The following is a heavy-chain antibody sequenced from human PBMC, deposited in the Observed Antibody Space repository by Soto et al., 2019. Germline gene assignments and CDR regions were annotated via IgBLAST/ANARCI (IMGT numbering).Heavy chain of an antibody. D-gene: IGHD5-18*01. CDR2: VNHSGST. Sequence: PSETLSLTCAVYGGSFSGFHWSWIRQPPGKGLEWIGEVNHSGSTNYNPSLKSRVTISVDTSKNQFSLKLSSGSAADTAVYYCARNRYSSTTAGSPIDYWGQGTLVTVSS. CDR3: ARNRYSSTTAGSPIDY. J-gene: IGHJ4*02. V-gene: IGHV4-34*01. CDR1: GGSFSGFH.